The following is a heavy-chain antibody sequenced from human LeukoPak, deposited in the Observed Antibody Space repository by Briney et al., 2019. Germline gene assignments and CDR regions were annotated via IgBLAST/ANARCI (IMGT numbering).Heavy chain of an antibody. CDR3: ARFIGDADY. J-gene: IGHJ4*02. Sequence: PSETLSLTCAVYGGSLSGYYWSWIRQPPGKGLEWIGEINHSGSTNYNPSLKSRVTISVDTSKNQFSLKLSSVTAADTAVYYCARFIGDADYWGQGTLVTVSS. V-gene: IGHV4-34*01. CDR1: GGSLSGYY. CDR2: INHSGST. D-gene: IGHD3-10*01.